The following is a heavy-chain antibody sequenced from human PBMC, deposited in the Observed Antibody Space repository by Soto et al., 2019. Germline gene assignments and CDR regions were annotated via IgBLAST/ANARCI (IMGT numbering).Heavy chain of an antibody. V-gene: IGHV3-21*01. D-gene: IGHD6-19*01. J-gene: IGHJ4*02. CDR2: ISSSSSYI. CDR1: GFTFSSYS. CDR3: ARDRSYSSGWYDY. Sequence: PGGSLRLSCAASGFTFSSYSMNWVRQAPGKGLEWVSSISSSSSYIYYADSVKGRFTISRDNAKNSLYLQMNSLRAEDTAVYYCARDRSYSSGWYDYWGQGTLVTSPQ.